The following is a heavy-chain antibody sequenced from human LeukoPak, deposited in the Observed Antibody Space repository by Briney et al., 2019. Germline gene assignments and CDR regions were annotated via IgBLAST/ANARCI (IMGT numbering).Heavy chain of an antibody. CDR1: GFTFSSAW. V-gene: IGHV3-15*01. Sequence: GGSLRLSCAASGFTFSSAWMSWVRQAPGKGLEWVGRIRSKAHGGTADYGASVKGRFTISRDDSTNTLYLQMNSLKTEDTAVYYCTRAFCGGDCYSDYWGQGTLVTVSS. D-gene: IGHD2-21*02. CDR3: TRAFCGGDCYSDY. CDR2: IRSKAHGGTA. J-gene: IGHJ4*02.